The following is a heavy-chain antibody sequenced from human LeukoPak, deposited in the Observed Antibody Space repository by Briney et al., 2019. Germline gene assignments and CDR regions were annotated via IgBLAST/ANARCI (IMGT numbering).Heavy chain of an antibody. Sequence: PGGSLRLSCAASGFTFSSYAMHWVRQAPGKGLEWVAVISYDGSNKYYADSAKGRFTISRDNSKNTLYLQMNSLRAEDTAVYYCARMSVVVAAGNWFDPWGQGTLVTVSS. V-gene: IGHV3-30*04. J-gene: IGHJ5*02. D-gene: IGHD2-15*01. CDR1: GFTFSSYA. CDR2: ISYDGSNK. CDR3: ARMSVVVAAGNWFDP.